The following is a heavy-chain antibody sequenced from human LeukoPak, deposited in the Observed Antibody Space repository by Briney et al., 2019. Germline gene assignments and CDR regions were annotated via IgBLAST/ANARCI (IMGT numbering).Heavy chain of an antibody. J-gene: IGHJ4*02. Sequence: GGSLRLSCAASGFTFSSTSMNWVRKAPGKGLVWVSRINSDGSSTSYADSVKGRFTISRDSAKNTLYLQMNSLRAEDTALYYCARDGADYGGNSGHADYWGQGTLVTVSS. V-gene: IGHV3-74*01. CDR3: ARDGADYGGNSGHADY. CDR2: INSDGSST. D-gene: IGHD4-23*01. CDR1: GFTFSSTS.